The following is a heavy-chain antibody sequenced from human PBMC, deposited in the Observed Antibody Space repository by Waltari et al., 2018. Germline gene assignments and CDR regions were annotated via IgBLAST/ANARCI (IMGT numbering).Heavy chain of an antibody. D-gene: IGHD4-4*01. CDR2: ISTYNGNT. J-gene: IGHJ5*02. V-gene: IGHV1-18*01. CDR1: GSIFTSYG. Sequence: QIQLVQSGAEVKKPGASVKVSCKVSGSIFTSYGVNWVRQAPGQGLEWMGWISTYNGNTNYARNLQGRVTMTRDTSTSTAYMELRGLKSDDTAVYYCARGPSNYNWFDPWGQGTLVTVSS. CDR3: ARGPSNYNWFDP.